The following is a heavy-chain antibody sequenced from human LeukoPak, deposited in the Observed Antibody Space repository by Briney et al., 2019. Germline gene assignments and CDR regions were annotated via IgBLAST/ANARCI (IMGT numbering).Heavy chain of an antibody. V-gene: IGHV3-30*02. J-gene: IGHJ4*02. CDR2: IRYDGSNK. Sequence: GGSLRLSCAASGFTFSSYAMLWVRQAPGKGLEWVAFIRYDGSNKYYADSVKGRFTISRGNSKNTLYLQMNSLRAEATAVYYCAKPLGYCSSTSCSSTDYWGQGTLVTVSS. CDR1: GFTFSSYA. CDR3: AKPLGYCSSTSCSSTDY. D-gene: IGHD2-2*01.